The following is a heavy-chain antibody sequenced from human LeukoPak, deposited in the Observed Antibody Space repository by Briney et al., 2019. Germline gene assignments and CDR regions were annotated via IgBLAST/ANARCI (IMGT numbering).Heavy chain of an antibody. CDR3: TSDGRGYCSGGSCYSLDY. CDR1: GFTFSGSA. CDR2: IRSKANSYAT. D-gene: IGHD2-15*01. J-gene: IGHJ4*02. V-gene: IGHV3-73*01. Sequence: GGSLRLPCAASGFTFSGSAMHWVRQASGKGLEWVGRIRSKANSYATAYAASVKGRFTISRDDSKNTAYLQMNSLKTEDTAVYYCTSDGRGYCSGGSCYSLDYWGQGTLVTVSS.